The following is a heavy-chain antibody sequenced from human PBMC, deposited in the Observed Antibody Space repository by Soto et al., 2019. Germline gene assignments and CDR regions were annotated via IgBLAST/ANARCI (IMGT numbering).Heavy chain of an antibody. CDR3: ARELAAHYYYYGMDV. CDR2: INSDGSST. Sequence: EVQLVESGGGLVQPGGSLRLSCAASGFTFSSYWMHWVRQAPGKGLVWVSRINSDGSSTSYADSVKGRFTISRDNAKNIRDRQMNSLSAEDTAVYYCARELAAHYYYYGMDVWGQGTTVTVSS. D-gene: IGHD6-25*01. CDR1: GFTFSSYW. J-gene: IGHJ6*01. V-gene: IGHV3-74*01.